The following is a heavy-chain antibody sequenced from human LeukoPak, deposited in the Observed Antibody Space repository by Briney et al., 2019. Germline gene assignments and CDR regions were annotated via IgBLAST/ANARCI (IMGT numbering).Heavy chain of an antibody. J-gene: IGHJ4*02. CDR1: GGSLFSYY. CDR2: IYYSGST. V-gene: IGHV4-59*08. Sequence: PSETLSLTCTFSGGSLFSYYWSWIRQPPGKGLVWMGYIYYSGSTNYNPSLKSRVTISVDTSKNQFSLRVSSVTAADTAVYYCARHLNNCGDDCYIFDYWGQGPLVTVSS. D-gene: IGHD2-21*01. CDR3: ARHLNNCGDDCYIFDY.